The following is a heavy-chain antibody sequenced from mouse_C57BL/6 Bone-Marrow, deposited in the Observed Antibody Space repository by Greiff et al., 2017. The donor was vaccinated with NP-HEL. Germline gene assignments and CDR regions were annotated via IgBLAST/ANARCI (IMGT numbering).Heavy chain of an antibody. CDR3: ARWGYYDYIYYAMDD. J-gene: IGHJ4*01. CDR2: IYPRSGNT. D-gene: IGHD2-4*01. V-gene: IGHV1-81*01. Sequence: QVHVKQSGAELARPGASVKLSCKASGYTFTSYGISWVKQRTGQGLEWIGEIYPRSGNTYYNEKFKGKATLTADKSSSTAYMELRSLTSEDSAVYFCARWGYYDYIYYAMDDWGQGTSVTVSS. CDR1: GYTFTSYG.